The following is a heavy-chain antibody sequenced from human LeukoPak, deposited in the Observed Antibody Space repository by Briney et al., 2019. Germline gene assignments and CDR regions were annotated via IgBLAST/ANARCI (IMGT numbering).Heavy chain of an antibody. J-gene: IGHJ4*02. D-gene: IGHD5-18*01. CDR1: GDTVTGFS. V-gene: IGHV1-24*01. CDR2: FDPEDGAR. CDR3: TTGYTYDYSLY. Sequence: ASVKVSCKVSGDTVTGFSIHWVRQAPGHGLEWMGGFDPEDGARIFAQKFQGRVTMTEDTSTDTAYMDLSSLRSEDTAVYYCTTGYTYDYSLYWGQGTLVTVSS.